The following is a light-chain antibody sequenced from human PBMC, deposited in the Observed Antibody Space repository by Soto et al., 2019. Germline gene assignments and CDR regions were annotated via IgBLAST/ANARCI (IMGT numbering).Light chain of an antibody. CDR2: GAS. V-gene: IGKV3-15*01. CDR3: QPYNIWGS. Sequence: EIVMTQSPDSLSVSPGERATLSCRASQDVKKDVAWYQQKHGQPPRLLIYGASTRATDVPARFSGSGSGTDFTLTINSLQSDDSAVYYCQPYNIWGSFGGGAKVEIK. CDR1: QDVKKD. J-gene: IGKJ4*01.